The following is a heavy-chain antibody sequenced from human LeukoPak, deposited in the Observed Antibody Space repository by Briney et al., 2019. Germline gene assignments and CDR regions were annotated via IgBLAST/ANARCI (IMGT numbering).Heavy chain of an antibody. D-gene: IGHD7-27*01. CDR3: AVYNWGFDW. CDR2: TNGDGAST. V-gene: IGHV3-23*01. Sequence: PGGSLILSCAASGFTFSSYGMSWVRQAPGKGLEWVSATNGDGASTYYADSVKGRFTISRDNSKNMLYLQMNSLTVEDTAVYYCAVYNWGFDWWGQGTLVTVSS. CDR1: GFTFSSYG. J-gene: IGHJ4*02.